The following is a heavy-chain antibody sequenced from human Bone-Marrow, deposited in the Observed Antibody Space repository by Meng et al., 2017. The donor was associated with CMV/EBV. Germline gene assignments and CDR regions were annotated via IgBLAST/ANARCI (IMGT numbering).Heavy chain of an antibody. CDR1: GGSISSYY. V-gene: IGHV4-59*08. CDR2: IYYSGST. J-gene: IGHJ5*02. D-gene: IGHD1-20*01. CDR3: ARPLTGQYNWFDP. Sequence: SETLSLTCTVSGGSISSYYWNWIRQPPGKGLEWIGYIYYSGSTNYSPSLKSRVTISVDTSKNQFSLKLSSVTAADTAVYYCARPLTGQYNWFDPWGQGTLVTVSS.